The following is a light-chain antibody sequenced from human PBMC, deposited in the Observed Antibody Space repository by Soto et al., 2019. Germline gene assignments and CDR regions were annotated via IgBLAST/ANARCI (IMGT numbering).Light chain of an antibody. CDR3: QQYGSSGT. CDR1: QSVSNNY. CDR2: GAS. Sequence: EIVLTQSPGTLSLSRGERATLSSRASQSVSNNYLAWYQQKPGQAPRLLIYGASNRATDIPDRFSGSGSGTDFTLTISRLEPEDFAVYYCQQYGSSGTFGQGTKVDIK. V-gene: IGKV3-20*01. J-gene: IGKJ1*01.